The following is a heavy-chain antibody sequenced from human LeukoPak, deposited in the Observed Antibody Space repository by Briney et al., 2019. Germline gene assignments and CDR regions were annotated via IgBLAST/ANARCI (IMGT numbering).Heavy chain of an antibody. CDR1: GFTFSSYS. V-gene: IGHV3-21*01. CDR2: ISSSSSYI. D-gene: IGHD5-24*01. Sequence: GGSLRLSCAASGFTFSSYSMNWVRQAPGEGLEWVSSISSSSSYIYYADSVKGRFAISRDNAKNSLYLQMNSLRAEDTAVYYCASRVEMATKAYYYYGMDVWGQGTTVTVSS. CDR3: ASRVEMATKAYYYYGMDV. J-gene: IGHJ6*02.